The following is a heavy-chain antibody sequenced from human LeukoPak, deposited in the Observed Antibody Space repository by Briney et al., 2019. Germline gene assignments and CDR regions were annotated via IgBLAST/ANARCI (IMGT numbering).Heavy chain of an antibody. CDR1: GFTFGSYW. J-gene: IGHJ4*02. Sequence: GGSLRLSCTASGFTFGSYWMHWVRQAPGKGLVWVSRINSDGSSTTYADSVKGRFTISRDNAKNTLYLQMNSLRAEDTAVYYCARDEGSSWYPIDYWGQGTLVTVSS. D-gene: IGHD6-13*01. CDR2: INSDGSST. V-gene: IGHV3-74*01. CDR3: ARDEGSSWYPIDY.